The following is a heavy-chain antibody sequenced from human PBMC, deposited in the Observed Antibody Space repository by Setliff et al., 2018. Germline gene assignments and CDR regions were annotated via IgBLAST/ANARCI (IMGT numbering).Heavy chain of an antibody. V-gene: IGHV1-18*01. CDR2: ISGFTGDT. Sequence: GASVKVSCKTSGFMFSTYGLSWVRQAPGQGPEWIGCISGFTGDTHYAPKFRDRVILTIDESSTTAHMEVRRLTSDDTAFYYCARSSAPSVVLAADFDYWGQGTLVTVSS. CDR1: GFMFSTYG. CDR3: ARSSAPSVVLAADFDY. D-gene: IGHD6-19*01. J-gene: IGHJ4*02.